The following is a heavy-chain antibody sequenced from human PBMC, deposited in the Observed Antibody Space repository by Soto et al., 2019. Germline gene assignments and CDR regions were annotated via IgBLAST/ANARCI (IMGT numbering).Heavy chain of an antibody. CDR1: GGSISRSPYY. D-gene: IGHD4-4*01. Sequence: SETLSLTCAVSGGSISRSPYYWGWIRQTPGKGLEWIASVFYRGNTFYNPSLQSRVTISIDTSKNQFTLSLSSVTAADTAVYYCARQHDSDNSKIGRGQGTLVTGSS. V-gene: IGHV4-39*01. CDR2: VFYRGNT. J-gene: IGHJ4*02. CDR3: ARQHDSDNSKIG.